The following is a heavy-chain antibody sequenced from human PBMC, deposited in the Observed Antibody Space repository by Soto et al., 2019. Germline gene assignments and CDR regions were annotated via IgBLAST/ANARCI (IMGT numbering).Heavy chain of an antibody. V-gene: IGHV4-34*01. Sequence: PSETLSLTCAVYGGSFSGYYWSWIRQPPGKGLEWIGEINHSGSTDYNPSLKSRVTISVDTSKNQFSLKLSSVTAADTAVYYCARVITFGGVIVSIDYWGQGTLVTVSS. CDR3: ARVITFGGVIVSIDY. CDR2: INHSGST. J-gene: IGHJ4*02. D-gene: IGHD3-16*02. CDR1: GGSFSGYY.